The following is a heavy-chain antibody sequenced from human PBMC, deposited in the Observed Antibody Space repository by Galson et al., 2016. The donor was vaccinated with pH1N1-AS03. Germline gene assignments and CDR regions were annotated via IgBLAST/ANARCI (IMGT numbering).Heavy chain of an antibody. V-gene: IGHV6-1*01. J-gene: IGHJ4*02. CDR1: GDSVLSDSAA. CDR3: VRDIYGDPLGE. Sequence: CAISGDSVLSDSAAWNWVRQSPSRGLEWLGRTYLRSTWYHDYAESMKSRIIINADTSKDQFSLQLNSVTPEDTAVYYCVRDIYGDPLGEWGQGTLVTVSS. CDR2: TYLRSTWYH. D-gene: IGHD4-17*01.